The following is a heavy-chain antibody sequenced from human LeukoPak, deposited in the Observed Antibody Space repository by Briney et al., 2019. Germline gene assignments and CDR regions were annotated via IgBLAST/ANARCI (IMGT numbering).Heavy chain of an antibody. CDR2: ISWDGGST. J-gene: IGHJ4*02. CDR1: GFTFDDYT. CDR3: AKGGRGSYYPFDY. D-gene: IGHD1-26*01. V-gene: IGHV3-43*01. Sequence: GGSLRLSCVASGFTFDDYTMHWVRQAPGKGLEWVSLISWDGGSTYYADSVKGRFTISRDNSKNSLYLQMNSLRTEDTALYYCAKGGRGSYYPFDYWGQGTLVTVSS.